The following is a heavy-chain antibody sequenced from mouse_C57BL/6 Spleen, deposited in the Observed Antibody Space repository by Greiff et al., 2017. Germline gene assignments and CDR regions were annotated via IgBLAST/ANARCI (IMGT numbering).Heavy chain of an antibody. CDR2: FYPGSGSI. V-gene: IGHV1-62-2*01. CDR1: GYTFTEYT. CDR3: ARHGNRGIYYDYDDPSYWYFDV. Sequence: QVQLKQSGAELVKPGASVKLSCKASGYTFTEYTIHWVKQRSGQGLEWIGWFYPGSGSIKYNEKFKDKATLTADKSSSTVYMELSRLTSEDSAVYFCARHGNRGIYYDYDDPSYWYFDVWGTGTTVTVSS. D-gene: IGHD2-4*01. J-gene: IGHJ1*03.